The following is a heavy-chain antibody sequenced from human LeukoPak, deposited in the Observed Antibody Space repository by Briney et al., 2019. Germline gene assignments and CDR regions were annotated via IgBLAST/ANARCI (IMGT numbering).Heavy chain of an antibody. D-gene: IGHD4-11*01. V-gene: IGHV1-69*05. J-gene: IGHJ6*03. CDR1: GGTFSSYA. CDR3: AREVSVTLYYYYYYTDV. Sequence: SVKVSCKASGGTFSSYAISWVRQAPGQGLEWMGRIIPIFGTANYAQKFQGRVTITTDESTSTAYMELSSLRSEDTAVYYCAREVSVTLYYYYYYTDVCGKGTTVTVSS. CDR2: IIPIFGTA.